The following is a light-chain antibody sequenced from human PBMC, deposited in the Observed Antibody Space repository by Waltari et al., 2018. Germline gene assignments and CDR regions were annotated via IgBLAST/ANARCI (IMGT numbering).Light chain of an antibody. J-gene: IGKJ4*01. V-gene: IGKV3-11*01. Sequence: IVVTQSPAALSLSPGERATLSCRASQTISTYLAWYQQKHGQAPRLLIYDASKRAPAIPVRFSGSGYGTDFTLTINSLEPEDFAVYYCQQRFTWPPFTFGGGTKIEIK. CDR2: DAS. CDR3: QQRFTWPPFT. CDR1: QTISTY.